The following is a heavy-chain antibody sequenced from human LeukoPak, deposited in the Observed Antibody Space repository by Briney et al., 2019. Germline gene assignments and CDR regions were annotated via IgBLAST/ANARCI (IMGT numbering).Heavy chain of an antibody. V-gene: IGHV3-21*05. CDR1: GFTFSSYS. CDR3: AKAVGVAATSPTSYSYYGMDV. D-gene: IGHD2-15*01. Sequence: GGSLRLSCAASGFTFSSYSMNWVRQAPGKGLEWVSYISSSSSYIYYADSVKGRFTISRDNAKNSLYLQMNSLRGEDTAVYFCAKAVGVAATSPTSYSYYGMDVWGQGTTVTVSS. J-gene: IGHJ6*02. CDR2: ISSSSSYI.